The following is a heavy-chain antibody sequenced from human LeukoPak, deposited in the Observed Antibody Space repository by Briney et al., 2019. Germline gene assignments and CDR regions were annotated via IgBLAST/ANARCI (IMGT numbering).Heavy chain of an antibody. CDR3: ARDTMVRGVIYFYGMDV. CDR2: SNTYNGNT. CDR1: GYTFTIYG. J-gene: IGHJ6*02. D-gene: IGHD3-10*01. Sequence: ASVKVSCKASGYTFTIYGISWVRQAPGQGPEWRRWSNTYNGNTNYAQKIQGRVTRTTDTSTSTAYMEVRSLRSDDTAVYYCARDTMVRGVIYFYGMDVWGQGTTVTVSS. V-gene: IGHV1-18*01.